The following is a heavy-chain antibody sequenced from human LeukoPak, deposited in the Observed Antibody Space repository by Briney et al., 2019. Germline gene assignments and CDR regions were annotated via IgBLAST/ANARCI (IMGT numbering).Heavy chain of an antibody. V-gene: IGHV3-73*01. CDR1: GFTFSGSA. Sequence: GGSLRLSCAASGFTFSGSAMHWVRQASGKGLEWVGRIRSKANNYATAYGASVKGRFTISRDDSKNTAYLQMNSLRAEDTAVHYCAREDIAAAGTPHFDYWGQGTLVTVSS. CDR3: AREDIAAAGTPHFDY. CDR2: IRSKANNYAT. D-gene: IGHD6-13*01. J-gene: IGHJ4*02.